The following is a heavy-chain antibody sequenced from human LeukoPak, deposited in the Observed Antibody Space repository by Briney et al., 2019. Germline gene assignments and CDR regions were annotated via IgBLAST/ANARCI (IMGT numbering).Heavy chain of an antibody. J-gene: IGHJ4*02. V-gene: IGHV4-61*09. CDR3: ARHPPYSSGWYYTGPSKPTPYYFDY. CDR2: IYTSGST. Sequence: PSETLSLTCTVSGGSISSGTYYWSWIREPAGKGLEWIGHIYTSGSTNYNPSLKSRVTISVDTSKNQFSLKLSSVTAADTAVYYCARHPPYSSGWYYTGPSKPTPYYFDYWGQGTLVTVSS. D-gene: IGHD6-19*01. CDR1: GGSISSGTYY.